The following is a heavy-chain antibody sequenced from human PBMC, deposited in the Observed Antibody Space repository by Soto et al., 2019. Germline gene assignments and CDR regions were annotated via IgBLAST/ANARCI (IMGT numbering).Heavy chain of an antibody. CDR2: INHSGST. V-gene: IGHV4-34*01. D-gene: IGHD6-13*01. CDR3: ARETAAGPFDY. Sequence: SETLSLTCTVSGGSFSSYYWSWIRQPPGKGLEWIGEINHSGSTNYNPSLKGRFTISRDNSKNTLYLQMNSLRAEDTAVYYCARETAAGPFDYWGQGTLVTVSS. J-gene: IGHJ4*02. CDR1: GGSFSSYY.